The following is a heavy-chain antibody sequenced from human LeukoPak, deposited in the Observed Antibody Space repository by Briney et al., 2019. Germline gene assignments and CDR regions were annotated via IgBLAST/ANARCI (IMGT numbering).Heavy chain of an antibody. Sequence: PSETLSLTCTVSGGSISSYYWSWIRQPPGKGLEWIGYIYYSGSTNYNPSLKSRVTISVDTSKNQFSLKLSSVTAADTAVYYYARVSWDPNSYYFDYWGQGTLVTVSS. J-gene: IGHJ4*02. CDR3: ARVSWDPNSYYFDY. V-gene: IGHV4-59*01. CDR1: GGSISSYY. D-gene: IGHD1-1*01. CDR2: IYYSGST.